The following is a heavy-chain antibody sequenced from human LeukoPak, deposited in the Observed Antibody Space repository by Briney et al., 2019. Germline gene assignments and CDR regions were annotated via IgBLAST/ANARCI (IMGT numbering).Heavy chain of an antibody. CDR1: GLTFSNHA. CDR3: VFSRGGQPYLRIDY. CDR2: VSGRGFKT. Sequence: GGSLRLCCAASGLTFSNHAMSWLRQAPGEGLQWVSDVSGRGFKTYYADAVKGGFMIFRENSENTLYLQMNSLRAEDTAVYYCVFSRGGQPYLRIDYWGQGTLVTVSS. J-gene: IGHJ4*02. D-gene: IGHD3-9*01. V-gene: IGHV3-23*01.